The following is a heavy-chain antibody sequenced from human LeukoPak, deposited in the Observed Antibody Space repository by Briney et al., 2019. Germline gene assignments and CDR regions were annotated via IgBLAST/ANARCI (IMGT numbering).Heavy chain of an antibody. V-gene: IGHV3-23*01. D-gene: IGHD3-22*01. CDR1: GFTFDSYR. J-gene: IGHJ4*02. CDR2: VSDSGENT. Sequence: GGSLRLSCAASGFTFDSYRINWVGQAPGKGLEWVSGVSDSGENTFYADSVRGRFTVSRYNSKNTVSLQMNSLRAEDTAVYYCAKLSAAGGGYFDCSGYFDYWGLGTLVTVSS. CDR3: AKLSAAGGGYFDCSGYFDY.